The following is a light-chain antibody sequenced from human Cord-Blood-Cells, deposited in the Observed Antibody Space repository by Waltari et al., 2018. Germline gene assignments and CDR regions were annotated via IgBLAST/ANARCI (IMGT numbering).Light chain of an antibody. CDR2: DAS. Sequence: EIVLPQSPATLSLSPGERATLSCRASQSVSSYLAWYQQKPGQAPRLLIYDASNRATGIPARFSGSGSGTDFTLTISSLEPEDFAVYYWQQRSNWPPFGGGTKVEIK. J-gene: IGKJ4*01. CDR1: QSVSSY. V-gene: IGKV3-11*01. CDR3: QQRSNWPP.